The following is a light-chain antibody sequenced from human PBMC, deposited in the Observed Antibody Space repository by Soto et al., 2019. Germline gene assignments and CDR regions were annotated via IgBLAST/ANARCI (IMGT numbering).Light chain of an antibody. CDR3: SSYAASNNFYFV. Sequence: QSALTQPPSASGSPGQSVTISWTGTSSDVGGYNYVSWYQQYPGRAPKLMIHEVTKRPSGVPDRFSGSKSGNTASLTVSGLQAEDEADYYCSSYAASNNFYFVFGGGTKVTVL. V-gene: IGLV2-8*01. CDR1: SSDVGGYNY. CDR2: EVT. J-gene: IGLJ3*02.